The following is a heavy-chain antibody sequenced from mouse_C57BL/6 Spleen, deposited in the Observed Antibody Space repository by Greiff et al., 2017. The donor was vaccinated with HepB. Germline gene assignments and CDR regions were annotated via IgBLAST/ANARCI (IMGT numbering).Heavy chain of an antibody. D-gene: IGHD1-2*01. J-gene: IGHJ4*01. CDR2: ISNGGGST. Sequence: EVKLMESGGGLVQPGGSLKLSCAASGFTFSDYYMYWVRQTPEKRLEWVAYISNGGGSTYYPDTVKGRFTISRDNAKNTLYLQMSRLKSEDTAMYYCARHQRLYAMDYWGQGTSVTVSS. CDR3: ARHQRLYAMDY. CDR1: GFTFSDYY. V-gene: IGHV5-12*01.